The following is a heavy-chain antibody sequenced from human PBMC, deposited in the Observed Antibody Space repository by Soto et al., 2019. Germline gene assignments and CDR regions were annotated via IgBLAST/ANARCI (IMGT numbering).Heavy chain of an antibody. CDR3: ARDRGDDYGDYWAAFDI. CDR2: ISAYNGNT. Sequence: GASVKVSSKASCYTFTNSGINSVRQAPGQRLEWMGWISAYNGNTNYAQKLQGRVTMTTDTYTSTAYMELRSLRSDDTAVYYCARDRGDDYGDYWAAFDIWGQGTMVTV. J-gene: IGHJ3*02. D-gene: IGHD4-17*01. V-gene: IGHV1-18*04. CDR1: CYTFTNSG.